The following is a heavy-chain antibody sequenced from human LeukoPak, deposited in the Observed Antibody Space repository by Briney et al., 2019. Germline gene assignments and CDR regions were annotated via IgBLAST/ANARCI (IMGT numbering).Heavy chain of an antibody. Sequence: PGGSLRLSCAVSGGTFSAYWMAWVRQSPGKGLEWVAEINEDGSVKYYVDSMKGRFTISRDNAKNSLYLQMNSLGAEDTAVYYCAKVPRDSDCYWGQGTLDTVSS. CDR3: AKVPRDSDCY. D-gene: IGHD2-21*02. CDR1: GGTFSAYW. CDR2: INEDGSVK. V-gene: IGHV3-7*01. J-gene: IGHJ4*02.